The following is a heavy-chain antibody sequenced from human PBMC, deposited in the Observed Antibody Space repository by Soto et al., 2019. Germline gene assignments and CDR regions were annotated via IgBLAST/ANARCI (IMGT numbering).Heavy chain of an antibody. J-gene: IGHJ4*02. CDR3: ARDLGYYDSSGYFDY. CDR2: ISSSGDII. D-gene: IGHD3-22*01. CDR1: GFTFSDHY. V-gene: IGHV3-11*01. Sequence: GGSLRLSCAASGFTFSDHYMSWIRQAPGKGLEWVSYISSSGDIIYYADSVKGRFTISRDNAKNSLYLQMNSLRAEDTAVYYCARDLGYYDSSGYFDYWGQGXLVTVYS.